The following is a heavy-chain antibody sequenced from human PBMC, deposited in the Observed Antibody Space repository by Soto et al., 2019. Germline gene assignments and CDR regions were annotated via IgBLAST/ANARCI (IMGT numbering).Heavy chain of an antibody. V-gene: IGHV3-33*01. D-gene: IGHD3-10*01. J-gene: IGHJ6*03. CDR3: ARERTFGDNKHNYMDV. CDR1: EFTFSRHG. Sequence: QVQLVESGGGVVQPGRSLRLSCAASEFTFSRHGMHWVRQAPGKGLQWVGVIWSDGSNEVYADSVEGRFFISRDNSKNILYLQMNSLRAEDTAVYYCARERTFGDNKHNYMDVWGTGITVTVSS. CDR2: IWSDGSNE.